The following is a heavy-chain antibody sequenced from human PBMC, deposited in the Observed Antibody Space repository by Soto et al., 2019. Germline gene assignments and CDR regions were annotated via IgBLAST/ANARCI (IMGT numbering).Heavy chain of an antibody. J-gene: IGHJ6*02. CDR3: ARDKDREQLGGNYYSALDV. CDR2: IITIFRTP. D-gene: IGHD1-1*01. V-gene: IGHV1-69*12. Sequence: QVHLVQSVAEVKKPGSSVKVSCKASGDTFSSFAISWVRQAPGQGLEWMGGIITIFRTPKYGQKFQGRVTITADEPTSTAYMELRRLRSEDTAVYYCARDKDREQLGGNYYSALDVWGQGTTVIVSS. CDR1: GDTFSSFA.